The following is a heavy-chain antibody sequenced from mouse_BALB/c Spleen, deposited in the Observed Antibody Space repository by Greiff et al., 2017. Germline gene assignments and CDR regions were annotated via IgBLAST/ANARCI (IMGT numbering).Heavy chain of an antibody. D-gene: IGHD1-1*01. Sequence: QVQLQQSGPELVRPGVSVKISCKGSGYTFTDYAMHWVKQSHAKSLEWIGVISTYYGNTNYNQKFKGKATMTVDKSSSTAYMELARLTSEDSAIYYCARGYYGSRYYFDYWGQGTTLTVSS. J-gene: IGHJ2*01. V-gene: IGHV1-67*01. CDR2: ISTYYGNT. CDR3: ARGYYGSRYYFDY. CDR1: GYTFTDYA.